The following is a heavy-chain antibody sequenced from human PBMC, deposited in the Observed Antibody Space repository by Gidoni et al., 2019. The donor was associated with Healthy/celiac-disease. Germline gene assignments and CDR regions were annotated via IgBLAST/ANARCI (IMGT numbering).Heavy chain of an antibody. CDR1: VFTFSSYS. D-gene: IGHD7-27*01. Sequence: EVQLVESGGGLVMPGGSLRLSCASSVFTFSSYSMNWVRQAPGQGLEWVSSISSSSSYIYYADSVKGRVTISRDNAKNSLYLQMNSLRAEDTAVYYCARDVSGDVGWFDPWGQGTLVTVSS. V-gene: IGHV3-21*01. CDR2: ISSSSSYI. J-gene: IGHJ5*02. CDR3: ARDVSGDVGWFDP.